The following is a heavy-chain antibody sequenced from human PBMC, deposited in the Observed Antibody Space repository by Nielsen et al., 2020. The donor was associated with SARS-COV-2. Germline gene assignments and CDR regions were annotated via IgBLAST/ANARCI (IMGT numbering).Heavy chain of an antibody. Sequence: GESLKISCAASGFTFSSYAMSWVRQAPGKGLEWVSAISGSGGSTYYADSVKGRFTIPRDNSKNTLYLQMNSLRAEDTAVYYCAKDQFSLNHGAFDIWGQGTMVTVSS. CDR2: ISGSGGST. CDR3: AKDQFSLNHGAFDI. D-gene: IGHD1-14*01. J-gene: IGHJ3*02. V-gene: IGHV3-23*01. CDR1: GFTFSSYA.